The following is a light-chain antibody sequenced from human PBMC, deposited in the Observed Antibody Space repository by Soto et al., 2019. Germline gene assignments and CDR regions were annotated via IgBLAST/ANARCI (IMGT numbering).Light chain of an antibody. CDR1: GSDIGAYNF. V-gene: IGLV2-8*01. J-gene: IGLJ3*02. CDR3: YSYAGRNIWV. CDR2: GVT. Sequence: QSVLAQPRSASGSPGQSVTISCTGSGSDIGAYNFVSWYQQHPGKAPKLMIFGVTERPSGVPDRFSGSKSGNTASLTVSGLQADDEAVYYCYSYAGRNIWVFGGGTKLTVL.